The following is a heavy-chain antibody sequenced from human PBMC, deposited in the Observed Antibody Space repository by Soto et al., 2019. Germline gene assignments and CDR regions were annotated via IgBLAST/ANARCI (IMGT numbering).Heavy chain of an antibody. CDR2: IYHGGSA. Sequence: SETLSLTCAVSGYSISSGYYWGWLRQPPGKGLEGIGSIYHGGSAYYYPSLNSRVTLSIDMTNNHVSLILNSVTAADTAVYCCARVGPWVPYYYDSSPYTFENWFDPWGQGTLVTVSS. J-gene: IGHJ5*02. CDR1: GYSISSGYY. D-gene: IGHD3-22*01. V-gene: IGHV4-38-2*01. CDR3: ARVGPWVPYYYDSSPYTFENWFDP.